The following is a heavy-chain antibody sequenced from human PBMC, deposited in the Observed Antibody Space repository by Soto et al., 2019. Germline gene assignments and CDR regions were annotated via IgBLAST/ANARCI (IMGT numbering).Heavy chain of an antibody. CDR3: ARAFGGFGSGTYYAS. J-gene: IGHJ5*02. D-gene: IGHD3-10*01. CDR2: IFYSGST. V-gene: IGHV4-59*01. CDR1: GGSISTYY. Sequence: SETLSLTCTVSGGSISTYYWSWIRQPPGKGLEWIGYIFYSGSTNFNPSLKSRVTISVDTSKNQFSLKLNSVTAADTAVYYCARAFGGFGSGTYYASWGPGTLVTVSS.